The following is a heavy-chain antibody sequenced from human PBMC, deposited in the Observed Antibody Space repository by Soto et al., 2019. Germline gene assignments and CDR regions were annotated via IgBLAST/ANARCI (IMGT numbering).Heavy chain of an antibody. D-gene: IGHD1-7*01. CDR2: IYRTGST. CDR3: ASRDPGTSVDY. V-gene: IGHV4-4*02. J-gene: IGHJ4*02. CDR1: VGSFTSNNW. Sequence: SETLCLTCAVSVGSFTSNNWWTWVRQPPGQGLEWIGEIYRTGSTNYNPSLKSRVTISLDKCENQFSLKVTSLTAADPAVYYCASRDPGTSVDYWGQGTLVTVSS.